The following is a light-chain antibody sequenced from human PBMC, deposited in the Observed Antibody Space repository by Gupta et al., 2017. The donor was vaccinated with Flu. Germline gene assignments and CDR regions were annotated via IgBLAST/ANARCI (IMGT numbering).Light chain of an antibody. CDR3: QQDYTTPYT. J-gene: IGKJ2*01. CDR2: WAS. CDR1: QSVLYSSNNENY. Sequence: DIVMTQSPDSLAVSLGERATINCKSSQSVLYSSNNENYLAWYQQKSGQPPKLLLYWASTRESGVPDRFSGSGSGTXFTLTIXSLQAEDVAVYYCQQDYTTPYTFGXGTKLEIK. V-gene: IGKV4-1*01.